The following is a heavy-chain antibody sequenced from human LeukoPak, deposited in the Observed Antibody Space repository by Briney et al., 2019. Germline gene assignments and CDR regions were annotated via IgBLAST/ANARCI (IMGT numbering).Heavy chain of an antibody. CDR2: IYYSGST. V-gene: IGHV4-59*08. CDR1: GGSISNWC. Sequence: SETLTCTFSVSGGSISNWCVCLRRQPPGKGLEWIGYIYYSGSTNYNPSLKSRVTISVDTSKNQFSLKLSSVTAADTAAYYCASLPPTVGVRQPSFYYSGQGALVTVSS. D-gene: IGHD4-23*01. J-gene: IGHJ4*02. CDR3: ASLPPTVGVRQPSFYY.